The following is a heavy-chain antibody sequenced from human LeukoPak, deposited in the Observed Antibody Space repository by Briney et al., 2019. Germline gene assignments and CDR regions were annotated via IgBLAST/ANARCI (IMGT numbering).Heavy chain of an antibody. V-gene: IGHV3-23*01. J-gene: IGHJ5*02. D-gene: IGHD2/OR15-2a*01. CDR3: AKGLSSLNSWFDP. Sequence: PGGSLRLSCAASGFTFGSYVMSWVRQAPGKGLEWVPDISASGGSIYYADSVKGRFTISRDNSQNTMYLQMNSLRAEDTAVYYCAKGLSSLNSWFDPWGQGTLVNVSS. CDR1: GFTFGSYV. CDR2: ISASGGSI.